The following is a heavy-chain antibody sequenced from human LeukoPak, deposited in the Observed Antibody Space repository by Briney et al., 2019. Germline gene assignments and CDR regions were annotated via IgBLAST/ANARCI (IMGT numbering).Heavy chain of an antibody. Sequence: ASVKVSCKVSGYTLTELSMHWVRQAPGKGLEWMGGFDPEDGETIYAQKFQGRVTMTKDTSTDTAYMELSSLRSEDTAVYYCATDRYSGSYLGYYFDYWGQGTLVTVSS. J-gene: IGHJ4*02. D-gene: IGHD1-26*01. CDR1: GYTLTELS. CDR3: ATDRYSGSYLGYYFDY. V-gene: IGHV1-24*01. CDR2: FDPEDGET.